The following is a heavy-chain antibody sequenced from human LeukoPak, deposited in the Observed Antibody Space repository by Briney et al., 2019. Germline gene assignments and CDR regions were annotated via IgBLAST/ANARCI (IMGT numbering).Heavy chain of an antibody. D-gene: IGHD6-13*01. Sequence: ESGGSLRLSCAASRFTFSSYSMNWVRQAPGKGLEWLALSSYDGSNTYYTDSVKGRFTISRDNSKNTLYLQMNSLRPEDTAVYYCAKDGQLGGSSWFTLFFDYWGQGTLVTVSS. J-gene: IGHJ4*02. CDR1: RFTFSSYS. V-gene: IGHV3-30*18. CDR2: SSYDGSNT. CDR3: AKDGQLGGSSWFTLFFDY.